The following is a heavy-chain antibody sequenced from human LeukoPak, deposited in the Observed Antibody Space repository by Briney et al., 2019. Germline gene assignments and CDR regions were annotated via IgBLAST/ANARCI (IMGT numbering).Heavy chain of an antibody. V-gene: IGHV3-69-1*02. Sequence: GGSLRLSCAASGFTFRNHAMNWVRQAPGKGLEWVSVISGSGETTYYADSVKGRFTISRDNAKNSLYLQMNSLRAEDTAVYYCARDGSSWPDYYYGMDVWGQGTTVTVSS. D-gene: IGHD6-13*01. J-gene: IGHJ6*02. CDR1: GFTFRNHA. CDR2: ISGSGETT. CDR3: ARDGSSWPDYYYGMDV.